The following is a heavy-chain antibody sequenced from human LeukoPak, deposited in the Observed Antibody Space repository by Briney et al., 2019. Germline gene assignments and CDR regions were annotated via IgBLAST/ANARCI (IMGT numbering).Heavy chain of an antibody. CDR3: ARQSGSYHIDY. D-gene: IGHD1-26*01. CDR1: GGSFSGYY. CDR2: INHSGST. Sequence: PETLSLTCAVYGGSFSGYYWSWIRQPPGKGLEWIGEINHSGSTNYNPSLKSRVTISVDTSKNQFSLKLSSVTAADTAVYYCARQSGSYHIDYWGQGTLVTVSS. V-gene: IGHV4-34*01. J-gene: IGHJ4*02.